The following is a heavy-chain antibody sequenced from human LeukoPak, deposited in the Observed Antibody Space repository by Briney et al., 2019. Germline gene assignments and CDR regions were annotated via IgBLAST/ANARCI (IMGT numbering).Heavy chain of an antibody. V-gene: IGHV1-3*01. Sequence: GASVKVSCKASGYTFNSYAMHWVRQAPGQRLEWMGWINAGNGNTKYSQKFQGRVTITRDTSASTAYMELSSLRSEDTAVYYCARVVKGANYFDYWGQGTLVTVSS. J-gene: IGHJ4*02. CDR2: INAGNGNT. CDR3: ARVVKGANYFDY. CDR1: GYTFNSYA. D-gene: IGHD3-22*01.